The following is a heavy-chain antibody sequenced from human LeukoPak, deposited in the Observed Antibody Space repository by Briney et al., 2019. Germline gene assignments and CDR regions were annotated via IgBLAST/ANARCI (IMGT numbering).Heavy chain of an antibody. Sequence: GASVKVSCKVSGYTLTELSMHWVRQAPGQGLEWMGIINPSGGSTSYAQKFQGRVTMTRDTSTSTVYMELSSLRSEDTAVYYCARAQHIVVVMGVIRYWGQGTLVTVSS. D-gene: IGHD2-21*01. CDR1: GYTLTELS. CDR3: ARAQHIVVVMGVIRY. V-gene: IGHV1-46*03. J-gene: IGHJ4*02. CDR2: INPSGGST.